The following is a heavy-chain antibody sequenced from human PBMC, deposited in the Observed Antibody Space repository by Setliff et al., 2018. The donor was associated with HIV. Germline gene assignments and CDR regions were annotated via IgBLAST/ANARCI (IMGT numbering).Heavy chain of an antibody. CDR2: VNYSGST. J-gene: IGHJ3*01. CDR3: ARGGLVVATIWDAFDL. Sequence: SETLSLTCAVFGTPFSGYYFSWIRQPPGKGLEWIGEVNYSGSTNYNPSLKSRVSISVDTSKTQFSLKLSSVTAADTAVYYCARGGLVVATIWDAFDLWGQGTMVTVSS. D-gene: IGHD5-12*01. CDR1: GTPFSGYY. V-gene: IGHV4-34*01.